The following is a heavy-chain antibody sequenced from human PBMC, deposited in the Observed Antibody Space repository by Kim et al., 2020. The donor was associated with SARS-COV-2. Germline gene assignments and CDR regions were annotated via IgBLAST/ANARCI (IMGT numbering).Heavy chain of an antibody. D-gene: IGHD3-10*01. J-gene: IGHJ4*02. Sequence: GGSLRLSCAASGFTFNTYSMNWVRQAPGKGLEWVSYISSSSSDIYYADSVKGRFSISRDNAKNSLYLQMNSLRADDTAIFYCARGPLWARVRGVIDYWGQGTLVPVSS. V-gene: IGHV3-21*01. CDR1: GFTFNTYS. CDR3: ARGPLWARVRGVIDY. CDR2: ISSSSSDI.